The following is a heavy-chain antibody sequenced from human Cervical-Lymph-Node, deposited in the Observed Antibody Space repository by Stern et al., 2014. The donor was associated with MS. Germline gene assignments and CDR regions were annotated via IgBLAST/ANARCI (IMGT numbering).Heavy chain of an antibody. D-gene: IGHD5-18*01. Sequence: QVQLVDSGAEVEKPGASVKVSCKASGYSFTGYYIHWVRQAPGQGLEWMGWINPNSGATDYPQKFQGRVTMTRDTSITTAYMELSRLRSDDTAVYYCARDTPRGYSYGHYYFHYWGQGTLVTVSP. CDR1: GYSFTGYY. CDR2: INPNSGAT. J-gene: IGHJ4*02. V-gene: IGHV1-2*02. CDR3: ARDTPRGYSYGHYYFHY.